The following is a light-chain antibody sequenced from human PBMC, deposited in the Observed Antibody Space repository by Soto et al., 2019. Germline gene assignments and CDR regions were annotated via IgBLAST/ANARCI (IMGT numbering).Light chain of an antibody. CDR1: QDISSY. V-gene: IGKV1-9*01. CDR3: QQLNTYPST. Sequence: IQLTQSPSSLSASVGDRVTITCRASQDISSYLGWYQQKPGKAPKLLIYAASTLQSGVPSRFSGSGSGTDFTLTISSLQPEDFATYYCQQLNTYPSTVGGGTKVEIQ. J-gene: IGKJ4*01. CDR2: AAS.